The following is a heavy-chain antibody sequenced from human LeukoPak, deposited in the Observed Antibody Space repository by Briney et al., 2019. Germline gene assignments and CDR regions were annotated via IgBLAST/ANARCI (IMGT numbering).Heavy chain of an antibody. D-gene: IGHD6-13*01. V-gene: IGHV1-18*01. J-gene: IGHJ5*02. CDR1: GYTFTSYG. CDR2: ISAYNGNT. Sequence: ASVKVSCKASGYTFTSYGISWVRQAPGQGLEWMGWISAYNGNTNYAQKLQGRVTMTTDTSTSTAYMELRSLRSDDTAVYYCARFLAAGSSSSPFDPWGQGTLVTVSS. CDR3: ARFLAAGSSSSPFDP.